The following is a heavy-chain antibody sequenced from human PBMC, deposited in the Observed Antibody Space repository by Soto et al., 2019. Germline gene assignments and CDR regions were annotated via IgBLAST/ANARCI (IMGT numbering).Heavy chain of an antibody. CDR1: GYTFTSYY. D-gene: IGHD2-15*01. CDR2: INPSGGST. J-gene: IGHJ6*02. Sequence: ASVKVSCKASGYTFTSYYMHWVRQAPGQGLEWMGIINPSGGSTSYAQKFQGRVTMTRDTSTSTVYMELSSLRSEDTAVYYCARHGRCSGGSCYSDYYYGMDFWRQGTKVTVSS. V-gene: IGHV1-46*01. CDR3: ARHGRCSGGSCYSDYYYGMDF.